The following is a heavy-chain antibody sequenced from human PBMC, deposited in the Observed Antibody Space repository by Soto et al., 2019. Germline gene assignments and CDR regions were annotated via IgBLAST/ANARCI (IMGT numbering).Heavy chain of an antibody. CDR2: INHSGST. J-gene: IGHJ5*02. CDR3: ARGRRLITMVRGVIQSWFDP. CDR1: GGSFSGYY. D-gene: IGHD3-10*01. Sequence: RSLTCAVYGGSFSGYYWSWIRQPPGKGLEWIGEINHSGSTNYNPSLKSRVTISVDTSKNQFSLKLSSVTAADTAVYYCARGRRLITMVRGVIQSWFDPWGQGTLVTVYS. V-gene: IGHV4-34*01.